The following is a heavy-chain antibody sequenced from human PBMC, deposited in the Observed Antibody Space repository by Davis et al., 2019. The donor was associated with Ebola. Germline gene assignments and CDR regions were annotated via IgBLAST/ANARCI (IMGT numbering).Heavy chain of an antibody. D-gene: IGHD3-10*01. V-gene: IGHV1-18*01. J-gene: IGHJ5*02. CDR1: GYTFTRYG. CDR3: ARAVTMVLPSGWFDP. Sequence: AAPVKVSCKASGYTFTRYGISWVRQAPGQGLEWMGWISAYNGNTNYAQNLQGRVTITTDTSTSTAYMEVRSLRYDDTAVYYCARAVTMVLPSGWFDPWGQGTLVTVSS. CDR2: ISAYNGNT.